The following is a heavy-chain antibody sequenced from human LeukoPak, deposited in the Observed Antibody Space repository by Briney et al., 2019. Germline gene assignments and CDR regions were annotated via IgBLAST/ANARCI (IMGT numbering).Heavy chain of an antibody. J-gene: IGHJ4*02. Sequence: GRSLRPSCAASGFTFDHYAMHWVRQAPGKGLEWVSGISWNSGSTYYADSVKGRFTISRDNSKNTLYLQMNSLRAEDTAVYYCAKWVGSSGYFHYWGQGTLVTVSS. D-gene: IGHD3-22*01. CDR1: GFTFDHYA. CDR2: ISWNSGST. CDR3: AKWVGSSGYFHY. V-gene: IGHV3-9*01.